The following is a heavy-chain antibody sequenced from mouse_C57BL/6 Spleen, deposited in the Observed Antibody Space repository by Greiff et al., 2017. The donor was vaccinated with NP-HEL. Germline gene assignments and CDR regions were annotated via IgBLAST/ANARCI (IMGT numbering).Heavy chain of an antibody. Sequence: AQLQQPGAELVKPGASVKLSCKASGYTFTSYWMHWVKQRPGQGLEWIGMIHPNSGSTNYNEKFKSKATLTVDKSSSTAYMQLSSLTSEDSAVYCCAVDSSGYWYFDVWGTGTTVTVSS. V-gene: IGHV1-64*01. CDR2: IHPNSGST. CDR3: AVDSSGYWYFDV. CDR1: GYTFTSYW. D-gene: IGHD3-2*02. J-gene: IGHJ1*03.